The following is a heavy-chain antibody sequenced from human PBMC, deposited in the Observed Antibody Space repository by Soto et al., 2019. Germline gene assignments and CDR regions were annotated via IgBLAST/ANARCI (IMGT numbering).Heavy chain of an antibody. V-gene: IGHV4-30-4*01. CDR2: IYYSGST. CDR1: GGSISSGDYY. D-gene: IGHD5-18*01. Sequence: LSLTCTVSGGSISSGDYYWSWIRQPPGKGLEWIGYIYYSGSTYYNPSLKSRVTISVDTSKNQFSLKLSSVTAADTAVYYCARATRPRGYSYGHPYYFDYWGQGTLVTVSS. CDR3: ARATRPRGYSYGHPYYFDY. J-gene: IGHJ4*02.